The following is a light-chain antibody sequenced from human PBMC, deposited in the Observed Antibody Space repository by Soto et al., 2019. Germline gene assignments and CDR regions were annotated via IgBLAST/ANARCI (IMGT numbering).Light chain of an antibody. CDR2: DAS. Sequence: EIVMTQYPATLSVSPGEVATLSCRASQGIGSTLAWYQHKPGQTPRLLIYDASTRATGFPARFSGSGSGTEFTLTINSLQSEDFAVYYCQRYNNWQLTFGGGTKVDIK. CDR3: QRYNNWQLT. J-gene: IGKJ4*01. V-gene: IGKV3-15*01. CDR1: QGIGST.